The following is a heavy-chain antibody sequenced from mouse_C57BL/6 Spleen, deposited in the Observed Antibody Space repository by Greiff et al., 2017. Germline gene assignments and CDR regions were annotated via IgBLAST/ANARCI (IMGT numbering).Heavy chain of an antibody. V-gene: IGHV1-61*01. CDR1: GYTFTSYW. J-gene: IGHJ1*03. CDR3: ARSREGWYFDV. Sequence: QVQLQQPGAELVRPGSSVKLSCKASGYTFTSYWMDWVKQRPGQGLEWIGNIHPSDSETHYNQKFKDKATLTVDKSSSTAYMQLSSLTSEDSAVYYCARSREGWYFDVWGTGTTVTVSS. CDR2: IHPSDSET. D-gene: IGHD1-1*01.